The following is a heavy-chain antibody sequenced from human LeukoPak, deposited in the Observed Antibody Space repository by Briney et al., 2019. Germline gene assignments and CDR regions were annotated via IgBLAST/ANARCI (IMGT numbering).Heavy chain of an antibody. CDR3: ARDFLYYDFWSGYSNFDY. CDR2: ISSSSYI. CDR1: GFTFSSYS. J-gene: IGHJ4*02. D-gene: IGHD3-3*01. V-gene: IGHV3-21*01. Sequence: GGSLRLSCAASGFTFSSYSMNWVRQAPGKGLEWVSSISSSSYIYYADSVKGRFTISRDNAKNSLYLQMNSLRAEDTAVYYCARDFLYYDFWSGYSNFDYWGQGTLVTVSS.